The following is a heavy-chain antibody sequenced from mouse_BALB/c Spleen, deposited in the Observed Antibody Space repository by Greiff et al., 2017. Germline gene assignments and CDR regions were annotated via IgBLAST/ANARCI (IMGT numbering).Heavy chain of an antibody. CDR1: GYTFSSYW. CDR2: ILPGSGST. CDR3: ARSGDYGAWFAY. D-gene: IGHD2-4*01. V-gene: IGHV1-9*01. Sequence: QVQLQQSGAELMKPGASVKISCKATGYTFSSYWIEWVKQRPGHGLEWIGEILPGSGSTNYNEKFKDKATLNVDKSSNTAYMQLSSLTSEDSAVYYCARSGDYGAWFAYWGQGTLVTVSA. J-gene: IGHJ3*01.